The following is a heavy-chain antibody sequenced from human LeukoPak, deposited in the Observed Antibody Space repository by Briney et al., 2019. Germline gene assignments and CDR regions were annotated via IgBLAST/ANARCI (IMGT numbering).Heavy chain of an antibody. CDR3: ANSDGYGLVAI. Sequence: SATLPLSCTVSGASINYTNYYLGRVRQPPGKGLAWIGNIFYNGRYYYSPSLKSRVTISLDTSRNKFSLKLNSVTAADTAVYCCANSDGYGLVAIWGHGTMVIVS. D-gene: IGHD3-10*01. CDR2: IFYNGRY. V-gene: IGHV4-39*07. J-gene: IGHJ3*02. CDR1: GASINYTNYY.